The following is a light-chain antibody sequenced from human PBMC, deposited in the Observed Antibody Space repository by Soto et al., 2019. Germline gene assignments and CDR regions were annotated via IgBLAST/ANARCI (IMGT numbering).Light chain of an antibody. CDR3: HQHSDWSLT. J-gene: IGKJ4*01. CDR1: QTISNF. V-gene: IGKV3-11*01. CDR2: DTS. Sequence: EIVLTQSPATLSLSPGERATLSCRASQTISNFLAWYQQKPGQAPRLLIYDTSNRATGIPARFSGSGSATDFTLTTSSLEPEDFAIYYCHQHSDWSLTFGGGTEVEIK.